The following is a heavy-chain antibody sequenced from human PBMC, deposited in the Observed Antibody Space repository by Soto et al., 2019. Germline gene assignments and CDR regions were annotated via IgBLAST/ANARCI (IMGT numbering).Heavy chain of an antibody. V-gene: IGHV1-2*04. CDR1: GYTFTGYY. D-gene: IGHD3-3*01. CDR2: INPNSGGT. CDR3: ARGKRVVYDFWSGYYYYYYMDV. J-gene: IGHJ6*03. Sequence: GPVKVSCKTSGYTFTGYYMHWVRQAPGQGLEWMGWINPNSGGTNYAQKFQGWVTMTRDTSISTAYMELSSLRSEDTAVYYCARGKRVVYDFWSGYYYYYYMDVWGKGTTVTVSS.